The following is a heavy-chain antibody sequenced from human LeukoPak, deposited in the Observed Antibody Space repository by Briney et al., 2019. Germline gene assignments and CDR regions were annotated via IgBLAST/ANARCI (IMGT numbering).Heavy chain of an antibody. CDR1: GFTFSSYA. V-gene: IGHV3-23*01. CDR3: AKDQTVAGFYFDY. CDR2: ISGSGGST. Sequence: GGSLRLSCAASGFTFSSYAMSWVRQAPGKGLEWVSAISGSGGSTYYVDSVKGRFTISRDNSKNTLYLQMNSLRAEDTAVYYCAKDQTVAGFYFDYWGQGTLVTVSS. J-gene: IGHJ4*02. D-gene: IGHD6-19*01.